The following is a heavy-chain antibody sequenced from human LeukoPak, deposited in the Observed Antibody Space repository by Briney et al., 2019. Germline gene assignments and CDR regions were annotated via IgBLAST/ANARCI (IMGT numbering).Heavy chain of an antibody. J-gene: IGHJ4*02. D-gene: IGHD6-13*01. V-gene: IGHV3-21*01. CDR3: ARDIAAAGFFDY. CDR2: ISSSSSYI. CDR1: GFTFSSYS. Sequence: GGSLRLSCAASGFTFSSYSMNWVRQAPGKGLEWVSSISSSSSYIYYADSVKGRFTISRDNARNSLYLQMNSLRAEDTAVYYCARDIAAAGFFDYWGQGTLVTVSS.